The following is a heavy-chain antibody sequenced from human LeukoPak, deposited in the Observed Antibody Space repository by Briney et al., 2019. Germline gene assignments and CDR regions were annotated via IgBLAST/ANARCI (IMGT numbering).Heavy chain of an antibody. Sequence: ASVKVSCKASGGTFSSYALSWVRQAPGQGLEWRGRIIPVFGTTTYAQKFQGRVTITADESTTTAYMELRRLTSEDTAMYYCARGLGTRWFFDYWGQGTLVTVSS. CDR2: IIPVFGTT. CDR1: GGTFSSYA. V-gene: IGHV1-69*13. J-gene: IGHJ4*02. CDR3: ARGLGTRWFFDY. D-gene: IGHD1-1*01.